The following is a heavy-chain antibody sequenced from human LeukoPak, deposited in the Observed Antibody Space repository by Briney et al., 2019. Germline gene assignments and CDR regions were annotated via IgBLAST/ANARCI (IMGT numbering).Heavy chain of an antibody. Sequence: SETLSLTCTVSGGSVSSGSYYWSWIRQPPGKGLEWLGYIYYSGSTNYNPSLKSRVTISVDTSKNQFSLKLSSVTAADTAVYYCASSLWTYDILTGYGYWGQGTLVTVSS. J-gene: IGHJ4*02. D-gene: IGHD3-9*01. CDR2: IYYSGST. V-gene: IGHV4-61*01. CDR3: ASSLWTYDILTGYGY. CDR1: GGSVSSGSYY.